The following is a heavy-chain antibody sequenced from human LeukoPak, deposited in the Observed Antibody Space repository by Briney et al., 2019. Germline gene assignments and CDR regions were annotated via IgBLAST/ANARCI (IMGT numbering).Heavy chain of an antibody. CDR2: INHSGST. CDR3: ARGITIFGVAPDY. CDR1: GGSFSGYY. Sequence: SETLSLTCAVYGGSFSGYYWSWIRQPPGKGLEWIGEINHSGSTNHNPSLKSRVTISVDTSKNQFSLKLSSVTAADTAVYYCARGITIFGVAPDYWGQGTLVTVSS. J-gene: IGHJ4*02. D-gene: IGHD3-3*01. V-gene: IGHV4-34*01.